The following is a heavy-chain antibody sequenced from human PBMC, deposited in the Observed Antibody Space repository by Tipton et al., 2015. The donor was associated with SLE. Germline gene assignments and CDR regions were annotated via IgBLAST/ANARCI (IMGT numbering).Heavy chain of an antibody. Sequence: SLRLSCAASGFTFSSYAMHWVRQAPGKGLEWVAVISYDGSNKYYADSVKGRFTTSRDNSKNTLYLQMNSLRAEDTAVYYCAFVVTVDYWGQGTLVTVSS. D-gene: IGHD3-22*01. J-gene: IGHJ4*02. V-gene: IGHV3-30-3*01. CDR2: ISYDGSNK. CDR1: GFTFSSYA. CDR3: AFVVTVDY.